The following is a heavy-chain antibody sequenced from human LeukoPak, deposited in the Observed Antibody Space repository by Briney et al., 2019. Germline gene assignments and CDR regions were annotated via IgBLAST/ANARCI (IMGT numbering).Heavy chain of an antibody. Sequence: SETLSLTCAVYGGSFSGYYWSWIRQPPGKGLEWIGEINHSGSTNYNPSLKSRVTISVDTSKNQFSLKLSSVTAADTAVYYCARGAGSTISNDAFDMWGQGTMVSVSS. CDR2: INHSGST. J-gene: IGHJ3*02. D-gene: IGHD5-24*01. CDR1: GGSFSGYY. V-gene: IGHV4-34*01. CDR3: ARGAGSTISNDAFDM.